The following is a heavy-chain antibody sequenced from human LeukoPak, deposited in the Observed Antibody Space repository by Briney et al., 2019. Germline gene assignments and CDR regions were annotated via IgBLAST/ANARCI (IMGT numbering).Heavy chain of an antibody. CDR2: IYYSGST. D-gene: IGHD3-16*02. Sequence: SETLSLTCTVSGVSINSHYWSWIRQPPGKGLEWIGYIYYSGSTTYNPSLKSRVIISIDTSKNQFSLKVNSVTAADTAVYYCARDYSGYLYFDYWGPGILVTVSS. CDR3: ARDYSGYLYFDY. V-gene: IGHV4-59*11. J-gene: IGHJ4*02. CDR1: GVSINSHY.